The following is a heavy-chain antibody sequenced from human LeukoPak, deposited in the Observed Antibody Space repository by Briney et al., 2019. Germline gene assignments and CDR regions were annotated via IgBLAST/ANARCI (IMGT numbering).Heavy chain of an antibody. CDR2: INHSGST. V-gene: IGHV4-34*01. D-gene: IGHD2-15*01. Sequence: PSETLSLTCAVYGGSFSGYYWSWIRQPPGKGLEWIGEINHSGSTNYNPSLKSRVTISVDKSKNQFSLELSSVTAADTAVYYCARDCSGGSCQESGPYYYYGMDVWGQGTTVTVSS. CDR1: GGSFSGYY. J-gene: IGHJ6*02. CDR3: ARDCSGGSCQESGPYYYYGMDV.